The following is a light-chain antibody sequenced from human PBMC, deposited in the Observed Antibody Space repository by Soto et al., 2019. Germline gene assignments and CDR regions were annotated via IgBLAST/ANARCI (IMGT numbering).Light chain of an antibody. CDR2: AAS. CDR1: HSISSY. CDR3: QQYYSYPRT. V-gene: IGKV1-39*01. Sequence: DIQMTQSPSSLSASVGDRDTITCRASHSISSYLNWYQQKPGKAPKLLIYAASTLQSGVPSRFSGSGSGTDFTLTISCLQSEDFATYYCQQYYSYPRTFGQGTKVDIK. J-gene: IGKJ1*01.